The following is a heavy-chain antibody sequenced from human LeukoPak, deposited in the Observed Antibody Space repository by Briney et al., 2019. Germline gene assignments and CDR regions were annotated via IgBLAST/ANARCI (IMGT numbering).Heavy chain of an antibody. J-gene: IGHJ4*02. Sequence: GESLKISCKGSGYRFTSYWIGWVRPMPGKGLEWMGIIYPGDSDTRYSPSFQGQVTISADKSISTAYLQWSSLTASDTAMYYCARHRINPGSYYQLDHFDYWGQGTLVTVSS. CDR1: GYRFTSYW. V-gene: IGHV5-51*01. CDR2: IYPGDSDT. D-gene: IGHD1-26*01. CDR3: ARHRINPGSYYQLDHFDY.